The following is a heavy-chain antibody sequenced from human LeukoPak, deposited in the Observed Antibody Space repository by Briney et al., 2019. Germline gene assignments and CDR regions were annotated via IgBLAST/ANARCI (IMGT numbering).Heavy chain of an antibody. J-gene: IGHJ4*02. Sequence: GESLKISCQGSGSSFTSYWIGWVRQRPGKGLEWMGIIYTGDSDTRYSPSFQGQVTISADKSISTAYVQWSSLEASDTAMYYCARRSQSGIYVEYWGQGTLVTVSS. CDR1: GSSFTSYW. CDR3: ARRSQSGIYVEY. V-gene: IGHV5-51*01. D-gene: IGHD1-26*01. CDR2: IYTGDSDT.